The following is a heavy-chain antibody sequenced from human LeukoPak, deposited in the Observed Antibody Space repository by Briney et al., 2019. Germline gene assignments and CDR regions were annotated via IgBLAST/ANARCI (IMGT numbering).Heavy chain of an antibody. CDR2: IHTSGST. CDR3: ARETEVSGGRSWDF. Sequence: SSETLSLTCSVSGGSISNYYWSWIRQPAGKGLEWIGRIHTSGSTNHNPSLKSRVTMSVDTSNNQFSLKLSSVTAADTAIYYCARETEVSGGRSWDFWGQGTLVTVSS. J-gene: IGHJ4*02. D-gene: IGHD6-19*01. CDR1: GGSISNYY. V-gene: IGHV4-4*07.